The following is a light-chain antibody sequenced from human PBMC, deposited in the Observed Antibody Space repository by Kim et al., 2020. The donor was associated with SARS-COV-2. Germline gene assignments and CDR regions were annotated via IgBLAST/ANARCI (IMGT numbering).Light chain of an antibody. Sequence: EIVMTQSPATLSVSPGERATLSCRASQSVSSNLAWYQQKPGQAPRLLIYGASTRATGIPARFSGSGSGTEFILTISSLQSEDFAVYYCQQYNNWLTFGGGTKLEI. CDR2: GAS. CDR1: QSVSSN. J-gene: IGKJ4*01. V-gene: IGKV3-15*01. CDR3: QQYNNWLT.